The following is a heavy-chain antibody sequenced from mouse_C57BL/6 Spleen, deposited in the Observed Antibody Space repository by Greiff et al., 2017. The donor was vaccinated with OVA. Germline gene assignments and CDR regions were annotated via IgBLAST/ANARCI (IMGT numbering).Heavy chain of an antibody. CDR3: ARRAYYSNYFYAMDY. V-gene: IGHV1-61*01. Sequence: QVQLQQPGAELVRPGSSVKLSCKASGYTFTSYWMDWVKQRPGQGLEWIGNIYPSDSETHYNQKFKDKATLNVDKSSRTAYMQLSSLTSEDSAVYYCARRAYYSNYFYAMDYWGQGTSVTVSS. J-gene: IGHJ4*01. CDR2: IYPSDSET. D-gene: IGHD2-5*01. CDR1: GYTFTSYW.